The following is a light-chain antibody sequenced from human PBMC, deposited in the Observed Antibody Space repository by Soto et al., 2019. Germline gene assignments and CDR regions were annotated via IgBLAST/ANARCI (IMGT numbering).Light chain of an antibody. CDR1: QSVSSN. V-gene: IGKV3-15*01. Sequence: EIVMTQSPATLSLSPGERATLSCRASQSVSSNLSWYQQKSGQAPRLLIYGASTRATGITARFSGSGSGTEFTLTISSLQSEDFAVYYCQQYNNWPWTFGQGTKVEIK. J-gene: IGKJ1*01. CDR3: QQYNNWPWT. CDR2: GAS.